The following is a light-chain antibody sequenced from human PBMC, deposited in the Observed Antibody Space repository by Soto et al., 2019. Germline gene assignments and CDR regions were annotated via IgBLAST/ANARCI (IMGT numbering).Light chain of an antibody. CDR1: QSVSST. J-gene: IGKJ1*01. CDR3: QQYRT. CDR2: GAS. Sequence: IVMTQSPATLSVSPGERATLSCRASQSVSSTLAWYQQKPGQAPRLLIYGASTRATGIPARFSGSGSGTEFTLTISSLQSEDFAVYYCQQYRTFGQGTKVDIK. V-gene: IGKV3D-15*01.